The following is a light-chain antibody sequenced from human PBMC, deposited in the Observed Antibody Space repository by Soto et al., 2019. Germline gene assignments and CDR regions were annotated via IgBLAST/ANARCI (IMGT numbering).Light chain of an antibody. CDR2: AAS. J-gene: IGKJ4*01. Sequence: IQLTQSPSSLSASVGDRVTITCRASQDIAIYLAWYQQKPGEAPKLLIYAASTLYGGVPSRFSGSGSGTDFALTITSLQAEDFATYYCQHLRMSPSTFRGGTKVDIK. V-gene: IGKV1-9*01. CDR3: QHLRMSPST. CDR1: QDIAIY.